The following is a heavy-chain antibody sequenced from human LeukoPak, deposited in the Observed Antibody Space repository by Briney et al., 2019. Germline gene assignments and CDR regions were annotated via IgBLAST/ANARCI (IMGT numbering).Heavy chain of an antibody. Sequence: AGGSLRLSCAGSGFTFSSYAMSWVRQAPGKGLEWVSVISGSGGSTYYADSVKGRFTISRDNSKNTLYLQMNSLRAEDTAVYYCARDIVVVVAATPDDYWGQGTLVTVSS. V-gene: IGHV3-23*01. CDR3: ARDIVVVVAATPDDY. J-gene: IGHJ4*02. D-gene: IGHD2-15*01. CDR1: GFTFSSYA. CDR2: ISGSGGST.